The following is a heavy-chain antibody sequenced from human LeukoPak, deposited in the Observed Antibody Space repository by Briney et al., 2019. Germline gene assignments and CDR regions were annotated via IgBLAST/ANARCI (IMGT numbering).Heavy chain of an antibody. J-gene: IGHJ3*02. CDR3: ARDKYWAFDI. CDR2: TYYRSKLYK. D-gene: IGHD2/OR15-2a*01. Sequence: SQTLSLTCAISGDSVSSYSAAWNWIRQSPSRGLEWLGRTYYRSKLYKDYAVSVKSRITLNPDTSKNHFSLQLNSVTPEDTAVYYCARDKYWAFDIWGQGTMVTVSS. V-gene: IGHV6-1*01. CDR1: GDSVSSYSAA.